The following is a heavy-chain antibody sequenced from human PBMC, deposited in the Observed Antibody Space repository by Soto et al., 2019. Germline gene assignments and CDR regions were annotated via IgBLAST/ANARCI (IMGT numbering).Heavy chain of an antibody. CDR1: GFKFSDYS. V-gene: IGHV3-48*04. J-gene: IGHJ4*02. D-gene: IGHD2-8*01. CDR3: VRDANHYEWLDY. CDR2: ISRSNSTT. Sequence: EVQLVESGGGLVQPGGSLRLSCAASGFKFSDYSMNWVRQAPGKGLEWVSYISRSNSTTYYAASGRGRFTISRAYAKNVLFLQLTSLRAEETAGYYGVRDANHYEWLDYGGQGTLVTVSP.